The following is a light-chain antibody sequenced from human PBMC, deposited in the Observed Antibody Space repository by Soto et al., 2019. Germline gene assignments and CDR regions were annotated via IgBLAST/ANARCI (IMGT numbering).Light chain of an antibody. V-gene: IGKV3-20*01. CDR1: QSVDSNY. Sequence: EIVLTQSPGTLSLSPGEEATLSCRSSQSVDSNYLAWYQQKPGQTPRLIIYGASGRADGIPHRFSGSGFGTDFTLTISKVEPEDFAVYYCQQYGTPRSVTFGRGTRLEI. J-gene: IGKJ5*01. CDR2: GAS. CDR3: QQYGTPRSVT.